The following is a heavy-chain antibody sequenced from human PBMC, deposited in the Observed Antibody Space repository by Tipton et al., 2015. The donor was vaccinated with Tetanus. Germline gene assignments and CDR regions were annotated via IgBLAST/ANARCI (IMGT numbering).Heavy chain of an antibody. CDR3: ARERARGGRGGKFCVL. D-gene: IGHD3-10*01. J-gene: IGHJ4*02. CDR1: GGSISSGGYY. CDR2: IYNSAST. Sequence: LRLSCTVSGGSISSGGYYWSWIRQHPGKGLEWIGDIYNSASTYYNPSLKSRVTILVDTTKNQFSLKLQSVTAGDAAVYYCARERARGGRGGKFCVLGGQGSRVTVSS. V-gene: IGHV4-31*02.